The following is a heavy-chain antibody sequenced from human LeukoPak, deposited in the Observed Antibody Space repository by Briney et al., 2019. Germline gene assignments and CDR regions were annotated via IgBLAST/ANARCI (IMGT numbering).Heavy chain of an antibody. CDR1: GGTFSSYA. Sequence: PGASVKVSCKASGGTFSSYAISWVRQAPGQGLEWMGGIIPIFGTANYAQKFQGRVTITADESTSTAYMELSSLRSEDTAVYYCARNYDYDDAFDIWGQGTMVTVSS. J-gene: IGHJ3*02. V-gene: IGHV1-69*13. D-gene: IGHD3-16*01. CDR3: ARNYDYDDAFDI. CDR2: IIPIFGTA.